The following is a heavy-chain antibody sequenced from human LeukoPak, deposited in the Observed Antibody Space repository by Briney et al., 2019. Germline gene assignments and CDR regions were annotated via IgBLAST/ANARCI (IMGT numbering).Heavy chain of an antibody. CDR1: GFTFTSHD. V-gene: IGHV1-18*01. Sequence: ASVKVSCKASGFTFTSHDFNWVRQATGQGLEWMGWISAYNGNTNYAQKLQGRVTMTTDTSTSAAYMELRSLRSDDTAVYYCARGGMSGHHPVDYWGQGTLVTVSS. CDR3: ARGGMSGHHPVDY. CDR2: ISAYNGNT. D-gene: IGHD3-3*01. J-gene: IGHJ4*02.